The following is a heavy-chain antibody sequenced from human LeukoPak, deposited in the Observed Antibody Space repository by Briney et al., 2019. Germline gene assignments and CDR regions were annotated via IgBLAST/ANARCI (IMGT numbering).Heavy chain of an antibody. CDR1: GLTSRSYG. V-gene: IGHV3-23*01. D-gene: IGHD2/OR15-2a*01. CDR2: ISGNSHKT. J-gene: IGHJ4*02. Sequence: PGGSLRLSCVFKGLTSRSYGMNWVRQAPGMGLEWVSRISGNSHKTFYADSVAGRFTVSRDDSKNTMSLQMDSLRVEDTALYYCTNDGNTFYAFDNWGQGTLVTVSS. CDR3: TNDGNTFYAFDN.